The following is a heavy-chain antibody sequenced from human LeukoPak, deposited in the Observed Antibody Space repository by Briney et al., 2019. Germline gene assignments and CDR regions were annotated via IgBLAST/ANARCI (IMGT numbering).Heavy chain of an antibody. CDR1: GFTFSSYA. Sequence: GALRLSCAASGFTFSSYAMHWVRQAPGKGLEWVAVISYDGSNKYYADSVKGRFTISRDNSKNTLYLQMNSLRAEDTAVYYCARLPTFYYDSSHYHYDYWGQGTLVTVSS. CDR2: ISYDGSNK. J-gene: IGHJ4*02. V-gene: IGHV3-30-3*01. D-gene: IGHD3-22*01. CDR3: ARLPTFYYDSSHYHYDY.